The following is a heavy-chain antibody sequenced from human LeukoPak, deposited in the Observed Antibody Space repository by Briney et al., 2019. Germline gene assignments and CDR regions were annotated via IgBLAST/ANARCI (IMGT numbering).Heavy chain of an antibody. CDR1: GGSITTSTSD. J-gene: IGHJ4*02. D-gene: IGHD2-15*01. V-gene: IGHV4-39*01. Sequence: SETLSLTCTVSGGSITTSTSDWGWIRQPPGKGLEWIVSVYHSGSTYYTPSLKSRLTISVDTSKNQFSLKLRSVIATDTAVYYCARLSAWWLADYWGQGTQVTVSS. CDR3: ARLSAWWLADY. CDR2: VYHSGST.